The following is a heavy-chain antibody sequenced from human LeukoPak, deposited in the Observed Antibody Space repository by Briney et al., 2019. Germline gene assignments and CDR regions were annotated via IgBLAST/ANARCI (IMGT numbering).Heavy chain of an antibody. CDR3: AEDVSEWLAFDY. CDR2: ISYDESNK. CDR1: GFTFSSSG. V-gene: IGHV3-30*18. Sequence: GGSLRLSCAASGFTFSSSGMHWVRQAPGKGLEWVAVISYDESNKYYADSVKGRFTISRDKSKNTLYLQMNSLRAEDTAVYYCAEDVSEWLAFDYWGQGTLVTVSS. J-gene: IGHJ4*02. D-gene: IGHD6-19*01.